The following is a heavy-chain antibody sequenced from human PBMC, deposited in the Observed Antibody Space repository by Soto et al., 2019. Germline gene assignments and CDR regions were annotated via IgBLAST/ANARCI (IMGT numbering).Heavy chain of an antibody. CDR2: ISGSGENT. D-gene: IGHD2-15*01. CDR1: GFTFSSYA. V-gene: IGHV3-23*01. Sequence: EVQLLESGGGLVQPGGSLRLSCAASGFTFSSYAMGWVRQAPGKGLEWVAAISGSGENTYHPDSVKGRFTISRDNSKNTLVLQMNSLRAEDTAVYYCAKDLGLVGGSCYGYWGQGTLVTVSS. CDR3: AKDLGLVGGSCYGY. J-gene: IGHJ4*02.